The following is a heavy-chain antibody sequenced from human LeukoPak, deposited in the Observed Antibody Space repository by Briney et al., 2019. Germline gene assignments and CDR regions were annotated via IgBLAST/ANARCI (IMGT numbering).Heavy chain of an antibody. J-gene: IGHJ4*02. D-gene: IGHD6-19*01. CDR1: GGSISSYY. V-gene: IGHV4-59*01. Sequence: SETLSLTCTVSGGSISSYYWSWIRQPPGKGLEWIGYIYYSGSTNYNPSLKSRVTIPVDTSKNQFSLKLSSVTAADTAVYYCASSTGYSSGWYRGDYWGQGTLVTVSS. CDR3: ASSTGYSSGWYRGDY. CDR2: IYYSGST.